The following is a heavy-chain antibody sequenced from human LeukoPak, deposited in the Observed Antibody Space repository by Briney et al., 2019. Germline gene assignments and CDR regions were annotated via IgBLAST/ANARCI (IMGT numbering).Heavy chain of an antibody. CDR3: ARDFHLTGATSRWSDP. V-gene: IGHV4-31*03. CDR1: GGSISSGGYY. J-gene: IGHJ5*02. Sequence: SETLSLTCTVSGGSISSGGYYWSWIRQHPGKGLESIGYIYYSGSTYYNPSLKSRVTLSVDTSKNQFSLKLTSVTAADTAVYYCARDFHLTGATSRWSDPWGQGTLVTVSS. D-gene: IGHD1-7*01. CDR2: IYYSGST.